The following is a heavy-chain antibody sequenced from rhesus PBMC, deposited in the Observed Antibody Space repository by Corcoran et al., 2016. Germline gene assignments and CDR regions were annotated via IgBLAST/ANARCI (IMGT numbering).Heavy chain of an antibody. CDR2: ISGSGGST. CDR3: ARGEYSNGYVDL. Sequence: QLQLQESGPGLVKPSETLSLTCAVSGGSISSNYWSWIRQPPRTGLAWIGRISGSGGSTDYNPSLKRRVTISTDTAKNQFSLKLSSVTAADTAVYYCARGEYSNGYVDLWGPGTPITISS. J-gene: IGHJ2*01. V-gene: IGHV4-173*01. D-gene: IGHD4-23*01. CDR1: GGSISSNY.